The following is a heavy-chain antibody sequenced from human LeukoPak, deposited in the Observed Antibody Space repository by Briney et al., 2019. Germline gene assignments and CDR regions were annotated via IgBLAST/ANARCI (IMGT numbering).Heavy chain of an antibody. CDR3: ARGYYDFWSGYYKSPYYYYYYMDV. J-gene: IGHJ6*03. CDR1: GYTFTSYA. D-gene: IGHD3-3*01. CDR2: INTHTGNP. Sequence: ASVKVSCKASGYTFTSYAMNWVRQAPGQGLEWMGRINTHTGNPTYAQGFTGRFVFSLDTSVSTAYLQISSLKAEDTAVYYCARGYYDFWSGYYKSPYYYYYYMDVWGKGTTVTVSS. V-gene: IGHV7-4-1*02.